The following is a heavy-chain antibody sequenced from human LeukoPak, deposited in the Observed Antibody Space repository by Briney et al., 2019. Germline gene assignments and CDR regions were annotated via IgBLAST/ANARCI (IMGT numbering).Heavy chain of an antibody. V-gene: IGHV4-34*01. J-gene: IGHJ6*03. Sequence: SETLSLTCAAYGGSFSGYYWTWIRQPPGKGLEWIGEIYHSGSTNYNPSLKSRVTISVDTSKNQFSLKLSSVTAADTAVYYCARREEETTFYYYYYMDVWAKGTTVTVSS. D-gene: IGHD2/OR15-2a*01. CDR1: GGSFSGYY. CDR3: ARREEETTFYYYYYMDV. CDR2: IYHSGST.